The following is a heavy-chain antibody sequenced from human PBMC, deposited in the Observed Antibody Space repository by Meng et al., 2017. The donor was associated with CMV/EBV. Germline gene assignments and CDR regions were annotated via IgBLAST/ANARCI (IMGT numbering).Heavy chain of an antibody. V-gene: IGHV1-69*05. CDR3: AGTYYYDSSGYYYSAFDI. J-gene: IGHJ3*02. CDR1: GYTFTSYY. D-gene: IGHD3-22*01. CDR2: IIPIFGTA. Sequence: SVKVSCKASGYTFTSYYMHWVRQAPGQGLEWMGGIIPIFGTANYAQKFQGRVTITTDESTSTAYMELSSLRSEDTAVYYCAGTYYYDSSGYYYSAFDIWGQGTMVTVSS.